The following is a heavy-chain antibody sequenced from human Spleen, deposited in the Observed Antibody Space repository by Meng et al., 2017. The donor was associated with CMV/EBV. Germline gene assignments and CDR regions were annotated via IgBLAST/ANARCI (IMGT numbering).Heavy chain of an antibody. Sequence: SETLSLTCTVSGGPVSSGSYHWSWIRQSPEKGLEYIGYIYYSGSTNYNPSLKSRVTISIDMSKNQFSLTLSSVTAADTAVYYCARETPLRWFDPWGQGTLVTVSS. CDR3: ARETPLRWFDP. V-gene: IGHV4-61*01. CDR2: IYYSGST. J-gene: IGHJ5*02. D-gene: IGHD3-9*01. CDR1: GGPVSSGSYH.